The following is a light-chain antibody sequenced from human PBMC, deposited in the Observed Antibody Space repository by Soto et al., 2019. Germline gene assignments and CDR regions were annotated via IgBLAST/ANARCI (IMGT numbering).Light chain of an antibody. J-gene: IGLJ2*01. CDR3: AAWDDSLSVVV. Sequence: QSVLTQPPSASGTPGQRVTISCSGSSSNIGSNYVYWYQQLPGTAPKLLIYRNNQRPSGAPDRFSGSKSGTSASLAISGRRSEDEAEYYCAAWDDSLSVVVFGGGTKVTVL. V-gene: IGLV1-47*01. CDR2: RNN. CDR1: SSNIGSNY.